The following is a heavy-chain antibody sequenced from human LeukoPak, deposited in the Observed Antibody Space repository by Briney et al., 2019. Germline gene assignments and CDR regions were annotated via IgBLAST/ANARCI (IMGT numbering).Heavy chain of an antibody. CDR1: GFTFSTYP. D-gene: IGHD3-10*01. CDR3: AKDLFSGSYSFYFYGLDP. Sequence: GGSLRLSCAASGFTFSTYPMNWVRQAPGQGLEWVSAISGSGGDTYYADSVKGRFTISRDNSKNTVYLQMNSLRAEDTAVYYCAKDLFSGSYSFYFYGLDPWGLGTTVTVSS. V-gene: IGHV3-23*01. CDR2: ISGSGGDT. J-gene: IGHJ6*02.